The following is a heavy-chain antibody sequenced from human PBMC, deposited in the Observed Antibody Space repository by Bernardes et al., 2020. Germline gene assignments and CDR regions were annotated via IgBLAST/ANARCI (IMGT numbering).Heavy chain of an antibody. J-gene: IGHJ4*02. V-gene: IGHV1-18*01. D-gene: IGHD3-9*01. CDR3: ARGGAIMMTIASGLGY. CDR2: ISASNGTT. CDR1: GYTFTSYG. Sequence: ASVKVSCKASGYTFTSYGISWVRQAPGQGLEWMGWISASNGTTTYAQKLQGRVTMTTDTSTSTAYMELRSLRSDDTAVYYCARGGAIMMTIASGLGYWGQGTLVTVTS.